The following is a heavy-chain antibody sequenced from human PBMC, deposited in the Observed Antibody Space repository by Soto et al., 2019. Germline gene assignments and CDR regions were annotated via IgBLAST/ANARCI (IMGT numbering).Heavy chain of an antibody. D-gene: IGHD7-27*01. CDR1: GFTFNSYW. Sequence: GGSLRLSCAASGFTFNSYWMSWVRQTPGKGLEWVSALASSGDNTYYADSVKGRFAISRDISKNMVFLQMNSLRAEDTAIYYCARVAGALLPFDYWGQGILVTVSS. V-gene: IGHV3-23*01. CDR3: ARVAGALLPFDY. J-gene: IGHJ4*02. CDR2: LASSGDNT.